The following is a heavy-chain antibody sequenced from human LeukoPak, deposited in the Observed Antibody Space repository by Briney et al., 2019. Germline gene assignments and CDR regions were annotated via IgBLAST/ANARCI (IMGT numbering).Heavy chain of an antibody. CDR2: MKPNSGNT. J-gene: IGHJ6*03. CDR1: GYTFTSYD. CDR3: ARGPPWGYCSGGNCYSSHYYYYMDV. V-gene: IGHV1-8*01. D-gene: IGHD2-15*01. Sequence: ASVKVSCKASGYTFTSYDINWVRHATGQGLEWLGWMKPNSGNTGYAQKFQARVTMTRDTSVSTAYMELSSLRSEDTAVYYCARGPPWGYCSGGNCYSSHYYYYMDVWGKGTTVTVSS.